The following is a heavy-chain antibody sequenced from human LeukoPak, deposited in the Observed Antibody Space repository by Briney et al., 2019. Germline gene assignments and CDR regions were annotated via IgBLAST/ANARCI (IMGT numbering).Heavy chain of an antibody. V-gene: IGHV3-15*07. Sequence: GGSLRLSCAASGFTFSNAWMNWVRQAPGEGLEWVGRIKSKSDGGTTDYAAPVKGRFTISRDDSKNTLYLQMNSLKTEDTAVYYCTTGPRIAAAGTFAPGMDVWGQGTTVTVSS. CDR2: IKSKSDGGTT. CDR1: GFTFSNAW. CDR3: TTGPRIAAAGTFAPGMDV. J-gene: IGHJ6*02. D-gene: IGHD6-13*01.